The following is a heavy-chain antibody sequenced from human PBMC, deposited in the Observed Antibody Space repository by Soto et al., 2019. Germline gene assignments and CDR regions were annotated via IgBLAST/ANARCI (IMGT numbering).Heavy chain of an antibody. D-gene: IGHD3-10*01. CDR2: ISYDGTSE. Sequence: GGSLRLSCAASGFTFSSYPIHWVRQAPGKGLEWVGSISYDGTSEDFADSLRGRFTLSRDNSKNMLWLQMNSLRSEDTAVYYCLRDYSGWFDFWGQGTLVTVSS. J-gene: IGHJ5*01. CDR3: LRDYSGWFDF. V-gene: IGHV3-30-3*01. CDR1: GFTFSSYP.